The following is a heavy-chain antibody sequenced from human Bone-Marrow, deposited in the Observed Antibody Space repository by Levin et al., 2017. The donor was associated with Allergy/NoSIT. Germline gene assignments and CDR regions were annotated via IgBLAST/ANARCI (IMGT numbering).Heavy chain of an antibody. J-gene: IGHJ4*02. CDR3: ALKSRGYSGRLTDY. V-gene: IGHV1-69*13. CDR1: GGTFSSYA. CDR2: IIPIFGTA. D-gene: IGHD5-12*01. Sequence: PRASVKVSCKASGGTFSSYAISWVRQAPGQGLEWMGGIIPIFGTANYAQKYQGRVTITADESTSTAYMELSSLRSEDTAVYYCALKSRGYSGRLTDYWGQGTLVTVSS.